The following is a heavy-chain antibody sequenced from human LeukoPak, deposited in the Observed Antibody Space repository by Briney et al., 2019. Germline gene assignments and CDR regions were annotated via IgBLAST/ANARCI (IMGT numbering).Heavy chain of an antibody. CDR1: GFTFSNYW. CDR2: INSDGSST. V-gene: IGHV3-74*01. D-gene: IGHD2/OR15-2a*01. J-gene: IGHJ4*02. CDR3: ARVYTYGSPTSYLDY. Sequence: GRSLRLSCAASGFTFSNYWMHWVRQAPGKGLVWVSRINSDGSSTSYADSVKGRFTISRDNAKNTLYLQMTSLRAEDTAVYYCARVYTYGSPTSYLDYRGQGTVVTVSS.